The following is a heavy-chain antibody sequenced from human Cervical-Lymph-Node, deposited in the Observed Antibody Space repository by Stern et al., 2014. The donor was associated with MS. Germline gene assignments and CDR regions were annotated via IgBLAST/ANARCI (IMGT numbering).Heavy chain of an antibody. CDR3: ARGRGTTITTEYSYYYYGMDV. CDR1: GFTGSSKY. Sequence: EVQLVESGGGLIQPGGSLRLSCAASGFTGSSKYMTWVRQAPGKGLEWVSILYSGGSSYYADSVKGRFTISRDNSNNTLYLQMNSLRAEDTAVYYCARGRGTTITTEYSYYYYGMDVWGQGTTVTVSS. V-gene: IGHV3-53*01. CDR2: LYSGGSS. J-gene: IGHJ6*02. D-gene: IGHD4-11*01.